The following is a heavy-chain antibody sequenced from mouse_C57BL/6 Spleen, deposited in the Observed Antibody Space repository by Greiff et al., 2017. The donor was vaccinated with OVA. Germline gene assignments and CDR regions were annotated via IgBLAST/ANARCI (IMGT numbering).Heavy chain of an antibody. Sequence: QVQLQQPGAELVRPGSSVKLSCKASGYTFTSYWMDWVKQRPGQGLEWIGNIYPSDSETHYNQKFKDKATLTVDKSSSTAYMQLSSLTSEDSAVYYCARTPRYGNYEAWFAYWGQGTLVTVSA. CDR3: ARTPRYGNYEAWFAY. J-gene: IGHJ3*01. CDR2: IYPSDSET. D-gene: IGHD2-1*01. CDR1: GYTFTSYW. V-gene: IGHV1-61*01.